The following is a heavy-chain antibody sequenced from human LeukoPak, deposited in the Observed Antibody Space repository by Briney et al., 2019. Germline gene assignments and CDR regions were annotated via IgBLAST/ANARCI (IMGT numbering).Heavy chain of an antibody. CDR3: ARAGSGCDYYFYYYMDV. CDR1: GGSISSYY. D-gene: IGHD6-19*01. V-gene: IGHV4-4*09. Sequence: PSETLSLTCTVSGGSISSYYWSWIRQPPGKGLEWIGYIYTSGSTNYNPSLKSRVTISVDTSKNQFSLKLSSVTAADTAVYYCARAGSGCDYYFYYYMDVWGKGTTVTVSS. J-gene: IGHJ6*03. CDR2: IYTSGST.